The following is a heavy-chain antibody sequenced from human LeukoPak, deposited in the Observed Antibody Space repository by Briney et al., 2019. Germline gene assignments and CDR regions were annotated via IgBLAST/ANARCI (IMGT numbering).Heavy chain of an antibody. J-gene: IGHJ6*03. Sequence: SETLSPTCAVSGYSISSGYYWGWIRQPPGKGLEWIGSIYHSGSTYYNPSLKSRVTISVDTSKNQFSLKLSSVTAADTAVYYCARHDRVRGVIYYYYYMDVWGKGTTVTVSS. CDR1: GYSISSGYY. V-gene: IGHV4-38-2*01. CDR3: ARHDRVRGVIYYYYYMDV. D-gene: IGHD3-10*01. CDR2: IYHSGST.